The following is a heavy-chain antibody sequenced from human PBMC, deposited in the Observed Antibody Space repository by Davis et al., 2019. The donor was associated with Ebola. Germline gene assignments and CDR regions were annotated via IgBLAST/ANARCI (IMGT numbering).Heavy chain of an antibody. J-gene: IGHJ4*02. Sequence: MPGGSLRLSCAVSGGSISSSNWWSWVRQPPGKGLEWIGEIYHSGSTNYNPSLKSRVTISVDKSKNQFSLKLSSVTAADTAVYYCARESFYGDYFYYFDYWGQGTLVTVSS. CDR3: ARESFYGDYFYYFDY. V-gene: IGHV4-4*02. CDR2: IYHSGST. D-gene: IGHD4-17*01. CDR1: GGSISSSNW.